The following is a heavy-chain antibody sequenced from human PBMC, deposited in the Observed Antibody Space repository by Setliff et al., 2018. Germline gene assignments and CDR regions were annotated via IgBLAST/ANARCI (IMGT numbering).Heavy chain of an antibody. Sequence: VASVKVSCKASGYTFTSYDINWVRQATGQGLEWMGWMNPLFETTNYVEKFQGRVTITADKSTSTAYMELSSLRSEDTAVYYCARVARLVLSRNALDIWGQGTTVIVSS. CDR2: MNPLFETT. CDR1: GYTFTSYD. CDR3: ARVARLVLSRNALDI. D-gene: IGHD2-2*01. J-gene: IGHJ3*02. V-gene: IGHV1-69*06.